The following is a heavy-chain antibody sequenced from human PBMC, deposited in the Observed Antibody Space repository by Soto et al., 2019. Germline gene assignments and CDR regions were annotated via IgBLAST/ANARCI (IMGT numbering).Heavy chain of an antibody. CDR2: ISSSSSYI. Sequence: PGGSIRLSCAASGFTLSIYSINWVCQHSGQAQERVTSISSSSSYIYYADSVKGRFTISRDNAKNSLYLQMNSLRAEDTAVYYCARDQCASLDTAMGPGYYYYYMDVWGKGTTVTVSS. D-gene: IGHD5-18*01. J-gene: IGHJ6*03. CDR3: ARDQCASLDTAMGPGYYYYYMDV. CDR1: GFTLSIYS. V-gene: IGHV3-21*01.